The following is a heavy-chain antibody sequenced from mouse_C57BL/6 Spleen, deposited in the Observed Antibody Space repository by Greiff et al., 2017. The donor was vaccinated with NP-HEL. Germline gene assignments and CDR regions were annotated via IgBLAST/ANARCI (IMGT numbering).Heavy chain of an antibody. CDR1: GYTFTSYW. CDR3: ARGYGKGWYFDV. CDR2: IDPSDSYT. J-gene: IGHJ1*03. D-gene: IGHD2-1*01. V-gene: IGHV1-69*01. Sequence: QVQLQQPGAELVIPGASVKLSCKASGYTFTSYWMHWVKQRPGQGLEWIGEIDPSDSYTNYNQKFKGKSTLTVDKSSSTAYMQLSSLTSEDSAVYYCARGYGKGWYFDVWGTGTTVTVSS.